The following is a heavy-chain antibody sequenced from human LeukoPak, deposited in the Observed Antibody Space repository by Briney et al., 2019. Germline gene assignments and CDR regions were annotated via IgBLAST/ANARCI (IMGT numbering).Heavy chain of an antibody. J-gene: IGHJ4*02. D-gene: IGHD1-26*01. CDR1: GFTFDDYA. CDR3: ARELTTFDY. CDR2: ISWNSGSI. Sequence: GRSLRLSCAASGFTFDDYAMQWVRQAPGQGLEWVSGISWNSGSIGYADSVKGRFTISRDNAKNSLYLQMNSLRAEDTALYYCARELTTFDYWGQGTLVTVSS. V-gene: IGHV3-9*01.